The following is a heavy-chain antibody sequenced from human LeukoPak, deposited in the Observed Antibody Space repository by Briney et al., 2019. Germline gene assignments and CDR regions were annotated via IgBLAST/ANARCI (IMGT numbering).Heavy chain of an antibody. CDR1: GFTFSSYA. CDR2: ISYDGSNK. Sequence: GGSLRLSCAASGFTFSSYAVHWVRQAPGKGLEWVAVISYDGSNKYYADSVKGRFTISRDNSKNTLYLQMNSLRAEDTAVYYCAREEKDWFVAFDIWGQGTMVTVSS. V-gene: IGHV3-30*14. J-gene: IGHJ3*02. D-gene: IGHD3-9*01. CDR3: AREEKDWFVAFDI.